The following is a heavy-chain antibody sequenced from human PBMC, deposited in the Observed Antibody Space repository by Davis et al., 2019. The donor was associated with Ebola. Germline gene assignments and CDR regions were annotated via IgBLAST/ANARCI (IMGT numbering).Heavy chain of an antibody. V-gene: IGHV4-4*02. Sequence: MPSETLSLTCAVSGGSISSSNWWRWVRQPPGKGLEWIGEIYHSGSTNYNPSLKSRVTISVDKSKNQFSLKLSSVTAADTAVYYCARENGSGRSDPFDYWGQGTLVTVSS. D-gene: IGHD3-10*01. J-gene: IGHJ4*02. CDR3: ARENGSGRSDPFDY. CDR2: IYHSGST. CDR1: GGSISSSNW.